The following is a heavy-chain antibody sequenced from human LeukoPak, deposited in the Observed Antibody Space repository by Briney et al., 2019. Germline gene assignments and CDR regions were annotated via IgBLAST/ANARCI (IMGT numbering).Heavy chain of an antibody. CDR2: ISSGSSYI. D-gene: IGHD3-22*01. J-gene: IGHJ4*02. CDR3: AKGQDYYDSSGTGY. CDR1: GFTFSSYS. V-gene: IGHV3-21*01. Sequence: GGSLRLSCAASGFTFSSYSMNWVRQAPGKGLEWVSSISSGSSYIYYADSVKGRFTISRDNAKNSLYLQMNSLRAEDTAVYYCAKGQDYYDSSGTGYWGQGTLVTVSS.